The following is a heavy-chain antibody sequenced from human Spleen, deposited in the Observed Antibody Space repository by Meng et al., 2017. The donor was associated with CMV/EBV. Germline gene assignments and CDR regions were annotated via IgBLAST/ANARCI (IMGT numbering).Heavy chain of an antibody. CDR2: ISYDGTNK. Sequence: FTFSSYAMHWVRQAPGKGLEWVAVISYDGTNKYYADSVKGRFTISKDNSKNTLYLQMNSLRAEDTAVYYCARTDCSSTSCRRKFEYWGQGTLVTVSS. J-gene: IGHJ4*02. CDR1: FTFSSYA. D-gene: IGHD2-2*01. CDR3: ARTDCSSTSCRRKFEY. V-gene: IGHV3-30*04.